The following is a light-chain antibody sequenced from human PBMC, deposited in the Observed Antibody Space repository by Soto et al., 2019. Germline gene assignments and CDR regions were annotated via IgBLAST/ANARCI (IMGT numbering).Light chain of an antibody. CDR1: KSFSTW. Sequence: DIQMTQSPSTLSASVGDRVTITCRTSKSFSTWLAWYQQKPGKAPKLLMYDVSSLERGVPARFRGSGSGTEFTLTIDSLQPDDSATYYCQQYDSYWGTFGQGTKVEIK. CDR2: DVS. J-gene: IGKJ1*01. V-gene: IGKV1-5*01. CDR3: QQYDSYWGT.